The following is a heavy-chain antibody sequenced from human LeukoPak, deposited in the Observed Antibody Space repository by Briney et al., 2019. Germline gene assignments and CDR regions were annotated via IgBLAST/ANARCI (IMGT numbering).Heavy chain of an antibody. D-gene: IGHD3-22*01. J-gene: IGHJ4*02. Sequence: GGSLRLSCAASGFTFSSYAMSWVSQAPGKGLEGVSAISGSGGSTYYADSVKGRFTISRDNSKNTLYLQMNSLRAEDTAVYYCAKDLGSSGYYLDYWGQGTLVTVSS. CDR3: AKDLGSSGYYLDY. CDR2: ISGSGGST. CDR1: GFTFSSYA. V-gene: IGHV3-23*01.